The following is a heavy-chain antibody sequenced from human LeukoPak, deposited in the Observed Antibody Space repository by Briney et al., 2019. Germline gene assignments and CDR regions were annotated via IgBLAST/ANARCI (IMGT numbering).Heavy chain of an antibody. V-gene: IGHV4-30-4*01. CDR2: ITYSGNT. CDR3: AREIMVRGVDHAFDI. J-gene: IGHJ3*02. CDR1: GASISSSSDDFY. Sequence: PSQTLSLTCSVSGASISSSSDDFYWSWIRQSPGKGLEWIGYITYSGNTHYNPSLRSRVMMSVDTSRNQFSLKVTAVTAADTAVYYCAREIMVRGVDHAFDIWGQGTMVTVSS. D-gene: IGHD3-10*01.